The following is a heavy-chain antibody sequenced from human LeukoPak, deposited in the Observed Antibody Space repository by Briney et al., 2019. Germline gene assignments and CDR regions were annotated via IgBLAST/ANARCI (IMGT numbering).Heavy chain of an antibody. CDR2: ISGSNDNT. CDR3: AKGRGTTVTRAANY. V-gene: IGHV3-23*01. D-gene: IGHD4-17*01. J-gene: IGHJ4*02. Sequence: PGGSLRLSCAASGFTFSSYAMSWVRQAPGKGLEWVSSISGSNDNTYYADSVKDRFTISRDNSKNTLSLQMDSLRAEDTAVYYCAKGRGTTVTRAANYWGQGTLVTVSS. CDR1: GFTFSSYA.